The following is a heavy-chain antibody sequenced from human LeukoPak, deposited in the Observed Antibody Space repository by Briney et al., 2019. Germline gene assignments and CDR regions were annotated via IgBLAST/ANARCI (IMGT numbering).Heavy chain of an antibody. J-gene: IGHJ4*02. Sequence: ASVKVSCKASGYTFTSYGISWVRQAPGQGLEWMGWISAYNGNTNYAQKLQGRVTMTTDTSTSTAYMELRSLRSEDTAVYYCVRVVIDSSGSYYSFFDYWGQGTLVTVSS. CDR1: GYTFTSYG. D-gene: IGHD3-22*01. V-gene: IGHV1-18*01. CDR3: VRVVIDSSGSYYSFFDY. CDR2: ISAYNGNT.